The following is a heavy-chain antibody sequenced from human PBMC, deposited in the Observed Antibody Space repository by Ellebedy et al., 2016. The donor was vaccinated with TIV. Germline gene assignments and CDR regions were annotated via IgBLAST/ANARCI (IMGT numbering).Heavy chain of an antibody. V-gene: IGHV3-11*04. Sequence: GGSLRLSCTVSTFTFSDCYLSWIRQAPGKRLEWISYISASGRTVYYADSVKGRFTISRDNTNNALYLQMNSLRADDTAVYYCVSSDINYYDTRGNYYPGQFDYWGRGTLVTVSS. CDR1: TFTFSDCY. D-gene: IGHD3-22*01. CDR2: ISASGRTV. CDR3: VSSDINYYDTRGNYYPGQFDY. J-gene: IGHJ4*02.